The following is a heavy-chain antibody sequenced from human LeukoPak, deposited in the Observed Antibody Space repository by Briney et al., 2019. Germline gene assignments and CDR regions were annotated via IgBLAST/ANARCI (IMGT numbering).Heavy chain of an antibody. Sequence: PGGSLRLSCAASGFTFSTYGMHWVRQTPGKGLEWVAFIRYDGISKYYADSVKGRFTISRDNSKNTLYLQMNSLRAEDTAVYYCAKDRGSSWYTAFDYWGQGTLVTVSS. J-gene: IGHJ4*02. D-gene: IGHD6-13*01. CDR3: AKDRGSSWYTAFDY. CDR1: GFTFSTYG. V-gene: IGHV3-30*02. CDR2: IRYDGISK.